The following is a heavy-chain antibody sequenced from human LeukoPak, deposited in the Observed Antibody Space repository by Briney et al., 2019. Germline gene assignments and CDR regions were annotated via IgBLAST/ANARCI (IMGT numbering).Heavy chain of an antibody. V-gene: IGHV3-23*01. D-gene: IGHD2-2*01. Sequence: GGSLRLSCAASGFTFSSYGMSWVRQAPGKGLEWVSTISGGGGGTFYADSVKGRFTISRDNSKNTLYLQMNSLRVEDMAVYYCANRASHCFDYWGQGTLVPVSS. CDR2: ISGGGGGT. J-gene: IGHJ4*02. CDR3: ANRASHCFDY. CDR1: GFTFSSYG.